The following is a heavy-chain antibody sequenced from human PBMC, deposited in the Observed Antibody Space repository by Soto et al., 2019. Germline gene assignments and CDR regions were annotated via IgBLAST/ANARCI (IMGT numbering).Heavy chain of an antibody. CDR1: GYTFTSYG. CDR2: ISAYNGNT. D-gene: IGHD3-22*01. CDR3: ARDATTAYYYDSSGPSAFDI. J-gene: IGHJ3*02. V-gene: IGHV1-18*04. Sequence: ASVKVSCKASGYTFTSYGISWVRQAPGQGLEWMGWISAYNGNTNYAQKLQGRVTMTTDTSTSTAYMELRSLRSDDTAVYYCARDATTAYYYDSSGPSAFDIWGQGTILTVS.